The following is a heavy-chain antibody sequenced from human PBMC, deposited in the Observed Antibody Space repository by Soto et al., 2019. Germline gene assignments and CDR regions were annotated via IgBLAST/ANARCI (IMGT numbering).Heavy chain of an antibody. CDR2: IYHSGST. CDR3: ARMVGATLVDF. Sequence: QVHLQESGPGLVRPSGTLSLTCAVSGASISSTTSHNWWSWVRQPPGKGLEWIGEIYHSGSTNYNPSLKSRVTMSVDKPTNQFSLKLTSVTAADTAVYYCARMVGATLVDFWGQGTLVTVSS. D-gene: IGHD1-26*01. J-gene: IGHJ4*02. CDR1: GASISSTTSHNW. V-gene: IGHV4-4*02.